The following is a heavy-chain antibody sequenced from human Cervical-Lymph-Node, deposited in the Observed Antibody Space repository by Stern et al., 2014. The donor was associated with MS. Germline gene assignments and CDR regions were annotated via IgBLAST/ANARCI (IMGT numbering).Heavy chain of an antibody. Sequence: QVQLVESGGGVEKPGGSLRLSCVASGFSFSDHYMSWMRQAPGKGLECISYISGGGTFVNYADSVKGRFTISRDNAKDSLYLQMDSLRAEDTAVYYCSREPRVTDYWGQGTLVSVSS. D-gene: IGHD2-21*02. CDR2: ISGGGTFV. CDR3: SREPRVTDY. CDR1: GFSFSDHY. V-gene: IGHV3-11*01. J-gene: IGHJ4*02.